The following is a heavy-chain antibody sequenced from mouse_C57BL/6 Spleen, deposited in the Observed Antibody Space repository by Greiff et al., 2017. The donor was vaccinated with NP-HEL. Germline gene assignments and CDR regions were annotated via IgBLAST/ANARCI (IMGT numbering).Heavy chain of an antibody. CDR1: GFTFSDYG. CDR3: ANYYGSSPWYFDV. Sequence: EVNVVESGGGLVKPGGSLKLSCAASGFTFSDYGMHWVRQAPEKGLEWVAYISSGSSTIYYADTVKGRFTISRDNAKNTLFLQMTSLRSEDTAMYYCANYYGSSPWYFDVWGTGTTVTVSS. J-gene: IGHJ1*03. CDR2: ISSGSSTI. V-gene: IGHV5-17*01. D-gene: IGHD1-1*01.